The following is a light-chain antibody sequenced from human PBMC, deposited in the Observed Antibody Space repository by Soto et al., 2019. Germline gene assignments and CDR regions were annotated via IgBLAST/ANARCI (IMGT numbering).Light chain of an antibody. Sequence: EIVMTQSPATLSVSPGERATLFCRASHSVSSSLAWYQQKPGQAPRLLIHGASTRATGIPARFSGSGSGTEFTLTISSLQSEDFAVYYCQQYSAWRPQFGQGTKVEIK. J-gene: IGKJ1*01. V-gene: IGKV3-15*01. CDR2: GAS. CDR3: QQYSAWRPQ. CDR1: HSVSSS.